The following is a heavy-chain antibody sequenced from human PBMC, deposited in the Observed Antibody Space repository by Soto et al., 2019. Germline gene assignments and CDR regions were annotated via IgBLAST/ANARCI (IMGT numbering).Heavy chain of an antibody. Sequence: QVQLVQSGAEVKKPGASVKVYCKASGYTFTSYGISWVRQAPGQGLEWMGWISAYNGNTNYAQKLQGRVTMTTDTSTSTAYRELRSLTSDDTAVYYCARPGKGDMVANYLFDYWGQGTLVTVSS. CDR1: GYTFTSYG. J-gene: IGHJ4*02. D-gene: IGHD5-12*01. V-gene: IGHV1-18*01. CDR3: ARPGKGDMVANYLFDY. CDR2: ISAYNGNT.